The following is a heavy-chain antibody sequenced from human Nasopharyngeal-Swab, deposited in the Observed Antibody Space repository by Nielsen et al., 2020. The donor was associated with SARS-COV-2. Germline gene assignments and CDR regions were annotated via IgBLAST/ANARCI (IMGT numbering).Heavy chain of an antibody. D-gene: IGHD1-26*01. CDR2: TEIGGTT. Sequence: GESLKISCAVSGLTVSSTYMSWVRQAPGKGLEWVSVTEIGGTTHYADSVKGRFSISRDSSTNTLYLQMNNVRAEDTAVYYCARTDSGSYAAYFDYWGQGTQVTVSS. CDR3: ARTDSGSYAAYFDY. CDR1: GLTVSSTY. V-gene: IGHV3-53*01. J-gene: IGHJ4*02.